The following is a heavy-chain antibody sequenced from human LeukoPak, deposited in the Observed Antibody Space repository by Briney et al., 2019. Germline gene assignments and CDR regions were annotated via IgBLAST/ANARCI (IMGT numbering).Heavy chain of an antibody. Sequence: PGGSLRLSCAASGFTFSSYAMSWVRQAPGKGLEWVSAISGSGGSTYYADSVKGRFTISRDNSKNTLHLQMNSLRAEDTAVYCCAKAYSSSAHYDAFDIWGQGTMVTVSS. V-gene: IGHV3-23*01. CDR1: GFTFSSYA. D-gene: IGHD6-6*01. CDR2: ISGSGGST. CDR3: AKAYSSSAHYDAFDI. J-gene: IGHJ3*02.